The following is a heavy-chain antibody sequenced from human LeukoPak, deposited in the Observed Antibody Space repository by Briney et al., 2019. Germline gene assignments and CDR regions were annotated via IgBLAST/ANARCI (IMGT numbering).Heavy chain of an antibody. V-gene: IGHV3-23*01. CDR2: ITSSGGRI. J-gene: IGHJ4*02. CDR3: AKARYSYGIDY. CDR1: GFIFTSYA. Sequence: GGSLRLSCAASGFIFTSYAMCWVRQAPGRGLEWVSDITSSGGRINYADSVKGRFTISRDNSKSTLYLQMNSLRAEDTALYYCAKARYSYGIDYWGQGTLVTVSS. D-gene: IGHD5-18*01.